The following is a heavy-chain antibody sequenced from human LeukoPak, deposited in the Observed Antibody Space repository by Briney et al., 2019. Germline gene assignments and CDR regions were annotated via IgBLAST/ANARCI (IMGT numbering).Heavy chain of an antibody. V-gene: IGHV4-59*01. CDR3: AREDDYSNYNWFDP. J-gene: IGHJ5*02. Sequence: SETLSPTCTVSGGSIGSYYWSWIRQPPGKGLEWIGYIYYSGSTNYNPSLKSRVTISVDTSKNQFSLKLSSVTAADTAVYYCAREDDYSNYNWFDPWGQGTLVTVSS. CDR1: GGSIGSYY. CDR2: IYYSGST. D-gene: IGHD4-11*01.